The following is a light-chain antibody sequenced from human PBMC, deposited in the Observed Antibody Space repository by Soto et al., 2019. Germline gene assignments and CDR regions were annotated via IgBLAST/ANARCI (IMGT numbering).Light chain of an antibody. Sequence: QSALTQPPSASGSPGQSVTTSCTGTSSDVGAYDYVSWYQQHPGKAPKLMIYEINKRPSGVPDRFSGSKSGNTASLTVSGLQAEDEADYYCSSFAGSNNFPYVFGTGTKVTVL. V-gene: IGLV2-8*01. CDR2: EIN. J-gene: IGLJ1*01. CDR1: SSDVGAYDY. CDR3: SSFAGSNNFPYV.